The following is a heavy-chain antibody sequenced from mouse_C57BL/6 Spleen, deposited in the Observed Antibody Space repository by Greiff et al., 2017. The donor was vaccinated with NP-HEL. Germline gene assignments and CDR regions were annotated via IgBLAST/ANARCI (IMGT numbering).Heavy chain of an antibody. J-gene: IGHJ2*01. D-gene: IGHD1-1*01. CDR3: ARGGYYYGSSSS. V-gene: IGHV1-55*01. CDR1: GYTFTSYW. CDR2: IYPGSGST. Sequence: QVHVKQPGAELVKPGASVKMSCKASGYTFTSYWITWVKQRPGQGLEWIGDIYPGSGSTNYNEKFKSKATLTVDTSSSTAYMQLSSLTSEDSAVYYCARGGYYYGSSSSWGQGTTLTVSS.